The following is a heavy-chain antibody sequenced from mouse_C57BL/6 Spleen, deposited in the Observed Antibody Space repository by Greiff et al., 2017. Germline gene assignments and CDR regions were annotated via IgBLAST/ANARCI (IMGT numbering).Heavy chain of an antibody. J-gene: IGHJ2*01. Sequence: QVQLQQSGPELVKPGASVKISCKASGYAFTSSCMNWVKQRPGKGLEWIGRIYPGDGDTNYNGKFKGKATLTADRSSSTAYMQLSSLTSEESAVYFGARGDWYYFDDWGQGTTLTVSS. D-gene: IGHD4-1*01. CDR3: ARGDWYYFDD. CDR1: GYAFTSSC. V-gene: IGHV1-82*01. CDR2: IYPGDGDT.